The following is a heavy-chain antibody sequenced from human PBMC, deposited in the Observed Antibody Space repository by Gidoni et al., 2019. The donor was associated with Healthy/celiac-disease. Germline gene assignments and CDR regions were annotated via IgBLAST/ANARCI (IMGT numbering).Heavy chain of an antibody. V-gene: IGHV4-39*02. CDR3: ARDSITGDYEGDY. J-gene: IGHJ4*02. Sequence: KSRVTISVDTSKNQFSLKLSSVTAADTAVYYCARDSITGDYEGDYWGQGTLVTVSS. D-gene: IGHD4-17*01.